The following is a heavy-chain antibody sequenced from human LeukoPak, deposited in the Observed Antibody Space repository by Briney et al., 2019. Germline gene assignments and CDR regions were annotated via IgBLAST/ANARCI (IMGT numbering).Heavy chain of an antibody. Sequence: SVKVSCKASGGTFSSYAISWVRQAPGQGLEWMGGIIPIFGTANYAQKFQGRVTMTRDTSISTAYMELSSLRSEDTAVYYCASNPPKTGDFNYWGQGTLVTVSS. D-gene: IGHD7-27*01. CDR2: IIPIFGTA. J-gene: IGHJ4*02. CDR1: GGTFSSYA. CDR3: ASNPPKTGDFNY. V-gene: IGHV1-69*05.